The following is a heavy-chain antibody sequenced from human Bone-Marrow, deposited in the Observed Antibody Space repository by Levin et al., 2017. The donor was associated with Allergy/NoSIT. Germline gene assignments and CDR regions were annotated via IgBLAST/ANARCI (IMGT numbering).Heavy chain of an antibody. J-gene: IGHJ4*02. D-gene: IGHD3-10*01. CDR3: ARDNERRSNGEFLDY. V-gene: IGHV3-48*01. CDR1: GFTFSSYS. Sequence: GGSLRLSCAASGFTFSSYSMNWVRQAPGKGLEWVSYISSSSSTIYYADSVKGRFTISRDNAKNSLYLQMNSLRAEDTAVYYCARDNERRSNGEFLDYWGQGTLVTVSS. CDR2: ISSSSSTI.